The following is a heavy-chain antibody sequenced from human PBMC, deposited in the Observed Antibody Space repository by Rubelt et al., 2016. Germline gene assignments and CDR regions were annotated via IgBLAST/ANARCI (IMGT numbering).Heavy chain of an antibody. Sequence: QVQLVQSGAEVKKPGASVKVSCKASGYTFTSYGISWVRQAPGQGLEWMGWISAYNGNTNYAQKRQGRVTMTTNTSTSTAYIELRSLRSDDTAVYYCARDPTTRFTSTGWFDPWGQGTLVTVSS. V-gene: IGHV1-18*01. CDR2: ISAYNGNT. CDR1: GYTFTSYG. D-gene: IGHD5-12*01. CDR3: ARDPTTRFTSTGWFDP. J-gene: IGHJ5*02.